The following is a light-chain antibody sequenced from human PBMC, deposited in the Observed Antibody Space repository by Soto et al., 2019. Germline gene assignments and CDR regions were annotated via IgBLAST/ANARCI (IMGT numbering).Light chain of an antibody. CDR2: AAS. CDR3: QQSYSTLGT. CDR1: QSISTY. J-gene: IGKJ1*01. Sequence: DIQMTQSPSSLSASVGDRVTITCRASQSISTYLNWYQQKPGQAPKVLIYAASSLQSGVPSRFSGSGSGTDFTLSISSLQPEDFANYYCQQSYSTLGTFGQGTKVEIK. V-gene: IGKV1-39*01.